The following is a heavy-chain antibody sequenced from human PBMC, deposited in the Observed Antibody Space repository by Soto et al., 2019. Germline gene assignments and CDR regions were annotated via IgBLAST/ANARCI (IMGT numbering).Heavy chain of an antibody. CDR2: IYPGESHT. D-gene: IGHD6-6*01. CDR1: GYSFSNYW. V-gene: IGHV5-51*01. CDR3: ARVGHSAARLDF. Sequence: GESLKISCKGSGYSFSNYWIGWVRQVPGKGLEWLGIIYPGESHTRYGPSFQGQVTISADKSINIAYLQWSSLKASDTAIYYCARVGHSAARLDFWGPGTLVTVSS. J-gene: IGHJ4*02.